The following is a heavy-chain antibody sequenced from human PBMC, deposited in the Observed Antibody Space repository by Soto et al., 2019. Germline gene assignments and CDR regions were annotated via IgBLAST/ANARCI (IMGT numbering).Heavy chain of an antibody. CDR1: GGSFSGDY. Sequence: SETLSLTCAVYGGSFSGDYWSWIRQPPGKGLEWIGEINHSGITKYNPSLKSRVIISVDTSKKQFFLKLTSVTAADTAVYYCARHFSVDYFDYWGQGTTVTVSS. J-gene: IGHJ4*03. CDR3: ARHFSVDYFDY. V-gene: IGHV4-34*01. CDR2: INHSGIT.